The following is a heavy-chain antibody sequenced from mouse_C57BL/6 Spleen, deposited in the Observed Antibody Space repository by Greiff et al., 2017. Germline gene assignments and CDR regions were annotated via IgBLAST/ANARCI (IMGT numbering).Heavy chain of an antibody. CDR2: IYPGNSDP. CDR1: GYTFTSYW. CDR3: TRPGTYPHGYFDV. D-gene: IGHD4-1*01. J-gene: IGHJ1*03. Sequence: DVKLQESGTVLARPGASVKMSCKTSGYTFTSYWMHWVKQRPGQGLEWIGAIYPGNSDPSYNQKFKGKAKLTAVTSASAAYMGLSSLTNEDAAVYDCTRPGTYPHGYFDVWGTGTTVTVSA. V-gene: IGHV1-5*01.